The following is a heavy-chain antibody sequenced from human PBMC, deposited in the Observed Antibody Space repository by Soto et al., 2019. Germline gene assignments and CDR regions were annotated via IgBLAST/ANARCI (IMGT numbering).Heavy chain of an antibody. CDR3: ARDGWWDSPPIFLGMDV. D-gene: IGHD3-3*01. Sequence: SETLSLTCTVSGDSISSKNNYWSWIRQPPGEGLEWIGFISYSGTTSYSPPLKSRVAISLDTSRNQFSLRLSSVTAADTAVYXXARDGWWDSPPIFLGMDVWGQGPTVTVSS. V-gene: IGHV4-30-4*01. J-gene: IGHJ6*02. CDR2: ISYSGTT. CDR1: GDSISSKNNY.